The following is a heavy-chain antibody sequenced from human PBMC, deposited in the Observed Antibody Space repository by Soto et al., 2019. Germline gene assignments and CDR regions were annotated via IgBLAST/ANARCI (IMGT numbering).Heavy chain of an antibody. CDR2: IWYDGSNK. V-gene: IGHV3-33*01. CDR1: GFTFSSYG. Sequence: GGSLRLSCAASGFTFSSYGMHWVRQAPGKGLEWVAVIWYDGSNKYYADSVKGRFTISRDNSKNTLYLQMNSLRAEDTAVYYCAREYYYDSSFDYWGQGTLVTVSS. J-gene: IGHJ4*02. D-gene: IGHD3-22*01. CDR3: AREYYYDSSFDY.